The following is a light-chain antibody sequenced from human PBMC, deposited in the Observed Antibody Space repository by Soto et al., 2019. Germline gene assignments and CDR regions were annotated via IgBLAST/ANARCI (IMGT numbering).Light chain of an antibody. CDR3: QHYGSSPT. CDR2: GAS. Sequence: NVLTQSPGTLSLSPGERATLSCRASQSVSSSSLAWYQQKPGQAPRLLIYGASSRASGIPDRFSGSESGTDFTLTISGLEPEDFAVYFCQHYGSSPTFGQGTKVESK. CDR1: QSVSSSS. J-gene: IGKJ1*01. V-gene: IGKV3-20*01.